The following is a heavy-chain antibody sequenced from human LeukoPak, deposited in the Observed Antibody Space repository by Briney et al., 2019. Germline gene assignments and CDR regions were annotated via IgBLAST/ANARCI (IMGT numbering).Heavy chain of an antibody. V-gene: IGHV3-64*01. J-gene: IGHJ4*02. CDR3: ASGLKSAQFAY. D-gene: IGHD6-25*01. CDR1: GFTFSSYA. CDR2: ISSNGGST. Sequence: GGSLRLSCAASGFTFSSYAMHWVRQAPGKGLEYVSAISSNGGSTYYANSVKGRFTISRDNPKNTLYLQMGSLRAEDMAVYYCASGLKSAQFAYWGQGTLVTVSS.